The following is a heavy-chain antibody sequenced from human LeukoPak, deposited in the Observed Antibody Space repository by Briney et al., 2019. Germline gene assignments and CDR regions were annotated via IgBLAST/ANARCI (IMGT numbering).Heavy chain of an antibody. V-gene: IGHV4-39*01. Sequence: SETLSLTCTVSGGSISSSSYYWGWIRQPPGKGLEWIGSIYYSGSTYYNPSLKSRVTISVDTSKNQFSLKLSSVTAADTAVYYCARRGRYHYDSSGYYFDYWGQGTLVTVSS. CDR3: ARRGRYHYDSSGYYFDY. CDR2: IYYSGST. D-gene: IGHD3-22*01. J-gene: IGHJ4*02. CDR1: GGSISSSSYY.